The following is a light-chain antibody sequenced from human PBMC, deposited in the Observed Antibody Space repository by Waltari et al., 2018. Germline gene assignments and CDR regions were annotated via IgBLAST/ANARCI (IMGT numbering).Light chain of an antibody. V-gene: IGLV8-61*01. CDR2: KAN. CDR3: ALYMGSGIWV. J-gene: IGLJ3*02. Sequence: QTVVTQEPSSSVSPGGTVPLTCASSSGSLSTSSSATWYQQTPGQAPRTLVYKANARSSGVPDRFSGSILGNTAALTITGAQADDESDDYCALYMGSGIWVFGGGTRLTVL. CDR1: SGSLSTSSS.